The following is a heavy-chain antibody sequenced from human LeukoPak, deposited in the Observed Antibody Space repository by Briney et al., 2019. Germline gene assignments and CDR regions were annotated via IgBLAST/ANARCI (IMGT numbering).Heavy chain of an antibody. V-gene: IGHV3-30*02. CDR2: IRFDGSNK. D-gene: IGHD5/OR15-5a*01. CDR1: RFTFGSFD. Sequence: GGSLRLSCAASRFTFGSFDMQWVRQAPGKGLEWVTFIRFDGSNKYYADSVKGRFTISRDNSKNTLYLQMSSLRPEDTAVYYCARQIGVSIDYWGQGTLVTVSS. J-gene: IGHJ4*02. CDR3: ARQIGVSIDY.